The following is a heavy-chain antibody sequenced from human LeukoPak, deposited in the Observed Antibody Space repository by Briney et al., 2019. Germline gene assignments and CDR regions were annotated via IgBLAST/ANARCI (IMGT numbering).Heavy chain of an antibody. Sequence: PSETLSLTCTVSGGSISSGSYYWSWIRQPAGKGLEWIGRIYTSGSTNYNPSLKSRVTISVDTSKNQFSLKLSSVTAADTAVYYCASKGGRYSSSWYRWGQGTLVTVSS. D-gene: IGHD6-13*01. CDR3: ASKGGRYSSSWYR. J-gene: IGHJ4*02. CDR1: GGSISSGSYY. CDR2: IYTSGST. V-gene: IGHV4-61*02.